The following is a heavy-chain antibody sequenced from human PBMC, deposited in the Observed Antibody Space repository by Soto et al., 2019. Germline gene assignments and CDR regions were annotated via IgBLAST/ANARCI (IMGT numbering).Heavy chain of an antibody. V-gene: IGHV3-23*01. CDR3: AKQLLQWGYFDC. CDR2: ISNTACNT. Sequence: EVQLLESGGGLVQRGGSLRLSCAASGFTFSAYTMSWVRQSPGKGLERVSGISNTACNTYYGDSAKGRSTISRENHKNTLYLQLNSRRGDDTAMYYCAKQLLQWGYFDCWGQGTLVTVSS. CDR1: GFTFSAYT. D-gene: IGHD6-6*01. J-gene: IGHJ4*02.